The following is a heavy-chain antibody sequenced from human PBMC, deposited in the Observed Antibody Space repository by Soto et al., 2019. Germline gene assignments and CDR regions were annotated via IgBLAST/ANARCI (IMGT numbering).Heavy chain of an antibody. CDR1: GGSISSYY. D-gene: IGHD3-3*01. Sequence: SETLSLTCTVSGGSISSYYWSWIRQPPGKGLEWIGYIYYSGSTNYNPSLKSRVTISVDTSKNQFSLKLSSVTAADTAVYYCARENYDFWSGSPTPYYYMDVWGQGTTVTVSS. CDR3: ARENYDFWSGSPTPYYYMDV. J-gene: IGHJ6*03. V-gene: IGHV4-59*01. CDR2: IYYSGST.